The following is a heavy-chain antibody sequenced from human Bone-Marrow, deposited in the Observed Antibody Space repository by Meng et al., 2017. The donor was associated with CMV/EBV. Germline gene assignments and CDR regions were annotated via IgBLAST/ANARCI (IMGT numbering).Heavy chain of an antibody. CDR1: GYTFTGYY. V-gene: IGHV1-2*02. CDR2: INPNSGGT. J-gene: IGHJ4*02. Sequence: ASVKVSCKASGYTFTGYYMHWVRQAPGQGLEWMGWINPNSGGTNYAQKFQGRVTMTRDTSISTAYMEPSRLRSDDTAVYYCARGYGSGSYYAKRGRLAGWGQGTLVTVSS. D-gene: IGHD3-10*01. CDR3: ARGYGSGSYYAKRGRLAG.